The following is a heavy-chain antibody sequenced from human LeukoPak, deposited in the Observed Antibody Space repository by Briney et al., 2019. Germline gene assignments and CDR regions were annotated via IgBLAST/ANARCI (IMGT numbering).Heavy chain of an antibody. D-gene: IGHD2-15*01. V-gene: IGHV3-23*01. Sequence: GGSLRLSCAASGFTFSDYYMSWIRQAPGKGLEWVSAMSGSGGRTYYADSVKGRFTISRDNSKNTLYLQMNSLRAEDTAVYYCAKWGCSGGSCYPSDYWGQGTLVTVSS. CDR3: AKWGCSGGSCYPSDY. CDR1: GFTFSDYY. J-gene: IGHJ4*02. CDR2: MSGSGGRT.